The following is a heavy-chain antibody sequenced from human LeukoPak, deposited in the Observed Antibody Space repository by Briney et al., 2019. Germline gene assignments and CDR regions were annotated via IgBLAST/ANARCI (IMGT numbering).Heavy chain of an antibody. D-gene: IGHD3-16*01. CDR2: ISGSGGST. CDR1: GFTFSSYA. CDR3: ARLRTRQRGGGYDC. V-gene: IGHV3-23*01. Sequence: GGSLRLSCAASGFTFSSYAMSWVRQAPGKGLEWVSAISGSGGSTYYADSVKGRFTISRDNSKNTLYLQMNSLRAEDTAVYYCARLRTRQRGGGYDCWGQGTLVTVSS. J-gene: IGHJ4*02.